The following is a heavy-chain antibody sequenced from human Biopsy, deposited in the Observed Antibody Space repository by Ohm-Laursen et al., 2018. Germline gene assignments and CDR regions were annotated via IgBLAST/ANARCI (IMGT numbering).Heavy chain of an antibody. D-gene: IGHD2-8*01. V-gene: IGHV3-30*18. CDR2: ISSDGSSQ. J-gene: IGHJ4*02. CDR1: GFTFSNYA. CDR3: AKCMTGGSNYYFHH. Sequence: SLRLSCAASGFTFSNYAIHWVRQAPGRGLEWVALISSDGSSQYYADSVKGRFTISRDSSKNTLYLQMNSLGGEDTTVYYCAKCMTGGSNYYFHHCGQGTLVTVSS.